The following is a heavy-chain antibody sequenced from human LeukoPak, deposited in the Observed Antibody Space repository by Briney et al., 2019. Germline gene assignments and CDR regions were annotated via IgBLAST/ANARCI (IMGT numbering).Heavy chain of an antibody. CDR1: GFTFSSYG. V-gene: IGHV3-33*01. Sequence: PGGSLRLSCAASGFTFSSYGIHSIRQAPGKGLEWVAVIKFDGSIQSYADSVKGRFTISRDNSKNTLYLQMNSLRAEDTAMYFCARDVWFGEFRWFDPWGQGTLVTVSS. J-gene: IGHJ5*02. D-gene: IGHD3-10*01. CDR3: ARDVWFGEFRWFDP. CDR2: IKFDGSIQ.